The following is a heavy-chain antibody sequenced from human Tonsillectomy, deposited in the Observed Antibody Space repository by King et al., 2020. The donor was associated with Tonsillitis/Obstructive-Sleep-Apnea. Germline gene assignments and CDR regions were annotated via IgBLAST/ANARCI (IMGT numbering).Heavy chain of an antibody. CDR2: IYYSGST. J-gene: IGHJ6*03. D-gene: IGHD2-15*01. CDR1: GGSISPYY. CDR3: ARGLCSGASYYSDYYYYMDV. Sequence: QLQESGPGLVKPSETLSLTCTVSGGSISPYYWSWIRQPPGKGLEWIGYIYYSGSTNYNPSLKSRVTMSVDTSKNQFSLKLTSLAAADTAVYYCARGLCSGASYYSDYYYYMDVWGKGTPVTVSS. V-gene: IGHV4-59*08.